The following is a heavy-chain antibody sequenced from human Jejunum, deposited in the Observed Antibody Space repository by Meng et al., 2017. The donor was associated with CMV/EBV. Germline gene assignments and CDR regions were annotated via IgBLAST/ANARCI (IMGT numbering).Heavy chain of an antibody. CDR3: AKGVTSGSTYRAFDI. CDR1: IVSENY. CDR2: IYRGGNT. V-gene: IGHV3-53*01. D-gene: IGHD3-22*01. J-gene: IGHJ3*02. Sequence: IVSENYLSWVRQAPGEGPEWVSTIYRGGNTYYTDSVKGRFTISRDNSKNTLYLQMNMLRAEDTALYYCAKGVTSGSTYRAFDILGQGAKVTVSS.